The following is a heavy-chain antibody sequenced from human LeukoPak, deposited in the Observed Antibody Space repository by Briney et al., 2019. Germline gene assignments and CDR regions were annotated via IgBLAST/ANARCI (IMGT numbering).Heavy chain of an antibody. CDR3: ARGVALADYYFDY. CDR2: INHSGST. J-gene: IGHJ4*02. D-gene: IGHD6-19*01. Sequence: SETLSLTCAVYGGSFSGYYWSWIRQPPGKGLEWIGEINHSGSTNYNPSLKSRVTISVDTSKNLFSLKLSSVTAADTAVYYCARGVALADYYFDYWGQGTLVTVSS. V-gene: IGHV4-34*01. CDR1: GGSFSGYY.